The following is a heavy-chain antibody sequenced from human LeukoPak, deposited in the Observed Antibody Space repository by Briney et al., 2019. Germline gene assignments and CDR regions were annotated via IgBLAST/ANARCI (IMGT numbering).Heavy chain of an antibody. CDR2: ISAYNGNT. CDR1: GYTFTSYG. V-gene: IGHV1-18*01. CDR3: ARDVPGASPDYGDYPYYFDY. J-gene: IGHJ4*02. Sequence: EASVKVSCKASGYTFTSYGISWVRQAPGQGLEWMGWISAYNGNTNYAQKLQGRVTMTTDTSTSTAYMELRSLRSDDTAVYYCARDVPGASPDYGDYPYYFDYWGQGTLVTVSS. D-gene: IGHD4-17*01.